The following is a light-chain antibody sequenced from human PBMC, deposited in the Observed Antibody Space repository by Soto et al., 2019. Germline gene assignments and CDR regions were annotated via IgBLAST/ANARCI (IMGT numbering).Light chain of an antibody. CDR1: SSNIGSNT. CDR2: SNN. Sequence: QSVLTQPPSASGTPGQRVTMSCSGSSSNIGSNTVNWYQQLPGAAPKLLIQSNNQRPSGVPDRFSGSQSGTSASLAISGLQSEDEADYYCAVWDDSLNGDVFGTGTKLTVL. J-gene: IGLJ1*01. V-gene: IGLV1-44*01. CDR3: AVWDDSLNGDV.